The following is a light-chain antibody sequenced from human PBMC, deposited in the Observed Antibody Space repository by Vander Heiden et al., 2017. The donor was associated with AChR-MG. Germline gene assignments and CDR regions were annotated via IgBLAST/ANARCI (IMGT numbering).Light chain of an antibody. CDR3: CSYAGSSTYV. J-gene: IGLJ1*01. CDR1: SHDVGYQL. Sequence: QSALTQPASVSGSPGPSITIPCPGTSHDVGYQLFSWFQQHPGKAPKLMIYEVFKRPSGTSNRFSGSKSGNTASLTISGLQAEDEAQYYCCSYAGSSTYVFGTGTKVTVL. CDR2: EVF. V-gene: IGLV2-23*02.